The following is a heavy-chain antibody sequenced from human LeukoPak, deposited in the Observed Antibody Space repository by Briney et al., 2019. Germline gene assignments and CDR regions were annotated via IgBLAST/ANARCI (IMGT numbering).Heavy chain of an antibody. J-gene: IGHJ4*02. CDR1: GFTFDDYA. Sequence: GRSLRLSRAASGFTFDDYAMHWVRQAPGKGLEWVSGIVWNSGSIDYADSVKGRFTISRDNAKSSLYLQMNSLRDEDTAFYYCAKDVGYSSTFTFEYWGQGTLVTVSS. V-gene: IGHV3-9*01. CDR3: AKDVGYSSTFTFEY. D-gene: IGHD6-13*01. CDR2: IVWNSGSI.